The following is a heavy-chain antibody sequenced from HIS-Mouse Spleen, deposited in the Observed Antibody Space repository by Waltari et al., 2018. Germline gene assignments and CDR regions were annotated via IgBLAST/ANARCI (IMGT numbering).Heavy chain of an antibody. CDR1: GGSISSSSYY. CDR3: AREIPYSSSWYDWYFDL. V-gene: IGHV4-39*07. CDR2: IYYSGST. Sequence: QLQLQESGPGLVKPSETLSLTCTVSGGSISSSSYYWGWIRQPPGKGMEWIGSIYYSGSTYYTPSLKGRVTISVDPSKNQFSLKLSSVTAADTAVYYCAREIPYSSSWYDWYFDLWGRGTLVTVSS. D-gene: IGHD6-13*01. J-gene: IGHJ2*01.